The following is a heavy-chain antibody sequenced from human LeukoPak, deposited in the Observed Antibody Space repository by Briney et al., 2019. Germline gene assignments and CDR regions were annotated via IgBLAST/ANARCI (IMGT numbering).Heavy chain of an antibody. Sequence: GASVKVSCKASGYTFTSYYMHWVRQAPGQGLEWMGIINPSGGSTSYAQKFQGRVTMTRDTSTSTVYMELSSLRSEDTAVYYCATYDQDTAMAHVGHYYYYYGMDVWGQGTTVTVSS. D-gene: IGHD5-18*01. CDR2: INPSGGST. V-gene: IGHV1-46*01. CDR3: ATYDQDTAMAHVGHYYYYYGMDV. CDR1: GYTFTSYY. J-gene: IGHJ6*02.